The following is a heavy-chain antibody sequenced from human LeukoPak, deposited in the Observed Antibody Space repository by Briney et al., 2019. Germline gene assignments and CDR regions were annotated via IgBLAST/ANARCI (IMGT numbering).Heavy chain of an antibody. J-gene: IGHJ5*01. D-gene: IGHD6-19*01. Sequence: EGSLRLSCTASGLIFSTYDMHWVRQPTGKGLEWVSGIGTTGDTYYPGSARGRFTISREDAKNSLYLQMNNLTAGDTAVYYCARVFRGTGWSEIDSWGQGTLVTVS. CDR1: GLIFSTYD. CDR2: IGTTGDT. CDR3: ARVFRGTGWSEIDS. V-gene: IGHV3-13*01.